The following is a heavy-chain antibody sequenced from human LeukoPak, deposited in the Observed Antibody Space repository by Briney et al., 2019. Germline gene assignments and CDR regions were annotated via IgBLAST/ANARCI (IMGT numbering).Heavy chain of an antibody. CDR2: ISGSGGST. D-gene: IGHD1-26*01. V-gene: IGHV3-23*01. Sequence: PGGSLRLSCAASGFTFSSYAMSWVRQAPGKGLEWVSGISGSGGSTYYADSVEGRFTISRDNSKTTLYLQMNSLRAEDTAVYYCAKGIESSGSYYTGFGYWGQGTLVTASS. CDR1: GFTFSSYA. J-gene: IGHJ4*02. CDR3: AKGIESSGSYYTGFGY.